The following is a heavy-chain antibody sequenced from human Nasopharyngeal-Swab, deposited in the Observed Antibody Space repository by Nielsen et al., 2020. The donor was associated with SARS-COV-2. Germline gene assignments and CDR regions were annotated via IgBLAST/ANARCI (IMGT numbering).Heavy chain of an antibody. CDR1: CGSLSRGGFY. J-gene: IGHJ3*01. D-gene: IGHD6-13*01. Sequence: SGTLSLTRPVSCGSLSRGGFYWIWVRPHPGKGLEWIGYIYYSGSTYYNPSLKSRVTISVDTSKNQFSLKLSSVTAADTAVYYCARDLRSSSWDAFSLWGQGTMVTVSS. V-gene: IGHV4-31*03. CDR2: IYYSGST. CDR3: ARDLRSSSWDAFSL.